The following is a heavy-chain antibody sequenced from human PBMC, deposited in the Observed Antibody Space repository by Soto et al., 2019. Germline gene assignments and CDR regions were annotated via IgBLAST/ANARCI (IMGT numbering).Heavy chain of an antibody. CDR2: ITPVFNEA. CDR3: ARDAFKHGSITFYARHFDY. D-gene: IGHD3-10*01. V-gene: IGHV1-69*18. CDR1: GDTFRTYA. Sequence: QVQLVQSGPEVKKTGSSVKVSCQASGDTFRTYAFNWVRQAPGQGLEWMGSITPVFNEANYEQKFLGRVTRTADESTATAYLEMTGLRPEDTAVYFCARDAFKHGSITFYARHFDYWGQGTLITVSS. J-gene: IGHJ4*02.